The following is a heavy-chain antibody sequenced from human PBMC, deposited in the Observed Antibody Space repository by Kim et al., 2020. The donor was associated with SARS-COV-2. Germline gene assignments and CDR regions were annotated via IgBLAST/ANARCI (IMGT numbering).Heavy chain of an antibody. Sequence: GGSLRLSCAASGFTLSSYWMRWVRQAPGKGLEWVANIKQDGSEKQYVDAVKGRFTISRDNARNSLYLQMNSLRAEDTAVYYCGREWVVTAFDYWGQGTLVTVSS. D-gene: IGHD2-21*02. CDR3: GREWVVTAFDY. CDR2: IKQDGSEK. J-gene: IGHJ4*02. V-gene: IGHV3-7*01. CDR1: GFTLSSYW.